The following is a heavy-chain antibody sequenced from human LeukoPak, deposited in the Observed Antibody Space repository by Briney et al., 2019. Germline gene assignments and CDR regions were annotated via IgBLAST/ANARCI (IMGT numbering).Heavy chain of an antibody. J-gene: IGHJ4*02. D-gene: IGHD5-12*01. CDR2: VHLSGRT. V-gene: IGHV4-4*02. CDR1: GGSISSTNW. Sequence: SGTLSLTCGVSGGSISSTNWWTWVRQPPGEGLEWIGEVHLSGRTNYNPSLESRVTMSVDMSENQFSLKLSSVTAADTAVYYCARGIGYSGYDCDYWGQGTLVTVSS. CDR3: ARGIGYSGYDCDY.